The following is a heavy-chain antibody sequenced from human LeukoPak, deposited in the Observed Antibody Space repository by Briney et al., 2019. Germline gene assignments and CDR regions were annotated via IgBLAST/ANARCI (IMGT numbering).Heavy chain of an antibody. CDR2: MNPNSGNT. D-gene: IGHD2-15*01. V-gene: IGHV1-8*01. CDR3: ARGVGYCSGGSCYIYYYYYYMDV. CDR1: RYTFTSYD. J-gene: IGHJ6*03. Sequence: ASVKVSCKASRYTFTSYDINWVRQATGQGLEWMGWMNPNSGNTGYAQKFQGRVTMTRNTSISTAYMELSSLRSEDTAVYYCARGVGYCSGGSCYIYYYYYYMDVWGKGTTVTVSS.